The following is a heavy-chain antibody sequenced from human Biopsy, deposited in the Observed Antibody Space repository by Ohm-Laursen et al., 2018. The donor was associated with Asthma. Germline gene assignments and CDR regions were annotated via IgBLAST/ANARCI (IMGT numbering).Heavy chain of an antibody. J-gene: IGHJ3*02. D-gene: IGHD3-9*01. CDR2: INAGNGNT. V-gene: IGHV1-3*01. CDR3: ARTYYDFLTGQVNDAFDI. Sequence: ASVKVSCKASGYTFISYAIHWVRQAPGQRLEWMGWINAGNGNTKYSQKFQGRDTITRDTSASTAYMELSSLRSEDTAVYYCARTYYDFLTGQVNDAFDIWGQGTMVTVSS. CDR1: GYTFISYA.